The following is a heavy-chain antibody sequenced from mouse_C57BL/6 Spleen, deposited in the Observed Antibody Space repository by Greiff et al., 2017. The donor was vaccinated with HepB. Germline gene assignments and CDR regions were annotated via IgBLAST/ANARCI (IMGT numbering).Heavy chain of an antibody. CDR1: GYTFTDYY. J-gene: IGHJ3*01. CDR2: INPNNGGT. V-gene: IGHV1-26*01. CDR3: AREEVWEGNYEFAY. Sequence: EVQLQQSGPELVKPGASVKISCKASGYTFTDYYMNWVKQSHGKSLEWIGDINPNNGGTSYNQKFKGKATLTVDKSSSTAYMELRSLTSEDSAVYYCAREEVWEGNYEFAYWGQGTLVTVSA. D-gene: IGHD2-1*01.